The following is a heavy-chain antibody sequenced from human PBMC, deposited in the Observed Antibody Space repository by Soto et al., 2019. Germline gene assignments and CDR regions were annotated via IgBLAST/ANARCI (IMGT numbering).Heavy chain of an antibody. CDR1: GGSFSGYI. CDR3: PRGLITRSQYSGGWYYFDS. D-gene: IGHD6-19*01. CDR2: INHSGSA. V-gene: IGHV4-34*01. J-gene: IGHJ4*02. Sequence: QVQLQQSGAGLLKPSETLSLTCDVYGGSFSGYIWTWIRQTPGKGLQWIGQINHSGSANYNPSLKTPVPISVHTANRQFSLELSSVTAAHPTVYYCPRGLITRSQYSGGWYYFDSWGQGTQVTVSS.